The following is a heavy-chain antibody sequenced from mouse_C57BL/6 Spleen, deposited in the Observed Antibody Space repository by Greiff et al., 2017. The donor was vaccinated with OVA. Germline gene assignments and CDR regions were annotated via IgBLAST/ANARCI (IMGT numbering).Heavy chain of an antibody. CDR1: GFTFSSYA. D-gene: IGHD2-2*01. CDR2: ISDGGSYT. CDR3: ARTCTMVNGGAVDY. Sequence: EVKLVEPGGGLVKPGGSLKLSCAASGFTFSSYAMSWVRQTPEKRLEWVATISDGGSYTYYPDNVKGRFTLSIDKAKNNLYLQMSHLKSEDTAMYYCARTCTMVNGGAVDYWGQGTSVAVSS. J-gene: IGHJ4*01. V-gene: IGHV5-4*03.